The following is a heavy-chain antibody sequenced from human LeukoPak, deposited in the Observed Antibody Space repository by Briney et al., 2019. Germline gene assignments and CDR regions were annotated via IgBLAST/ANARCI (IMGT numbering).Heavy chain of an antibody. D-gene: IGHD6-13*01. CDR2: ISASGGGT. Sequence: GGSLRLSCAASGFTFTTYAMTWVRQAPGKGLEWVSAISASGGGTYYADSVKGRFTISRDNSKNTVYLQMNSLRAEDTAVYYCTRDEAAATNWGQGTLVTVSS. V-gene: IGHV3-23*01. CDR3: TRDEAAATN. J-gene: IGHJ4*02. CDR1: GFTFTTYA.